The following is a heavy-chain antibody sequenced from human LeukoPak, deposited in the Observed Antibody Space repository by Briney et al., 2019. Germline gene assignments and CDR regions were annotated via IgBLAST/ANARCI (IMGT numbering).Heavy chain of an antibody. V-gene: IGHV5-51*01. Sequence: GESLKIYCKGSGYSFTSYWIGWVRQMPGKGLEWMGIIYPGDADTRYSPSFQGQVTISADKSISTAYLQWSSLKASDTAMYYCARHLKGRYHLLYRTNYYYYMDVWGKGTTVTVSS. CDR1: GYSFTSYW. J-gene: IGHJ6*03. CDR3: ARHLKGRYHLLYRTNYYYYMDV. D-gene: IGHD2-2*02. CDR2: IYPGDADT.